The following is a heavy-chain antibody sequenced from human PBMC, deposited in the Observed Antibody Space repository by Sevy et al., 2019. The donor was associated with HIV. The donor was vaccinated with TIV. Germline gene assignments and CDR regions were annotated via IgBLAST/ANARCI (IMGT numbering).Heavy chain of an antibody. CDR3: ARVYSKAEYFQH. J-gene: IGHJ1*01. Sequence: GGSLRLSCAASGFTFSDYYMSWIRQAPGKGLEWVSYISSSGRTIYYADSVKGRFTISRDNAKNSLYLQMNSLRAEDTAVYYCARVYSKAEYFQHWGQGTLVTVSS. D-gene: IGHD1-20*01. CDR1: GFTFSDYY. CDR2: ISSSGRTI. V-gene: IGHV3-11*01.